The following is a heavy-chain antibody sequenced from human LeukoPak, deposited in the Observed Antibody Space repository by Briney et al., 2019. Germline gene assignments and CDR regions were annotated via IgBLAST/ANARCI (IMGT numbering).Heavy chain of an antibody. V-gene: IGHV4-59*08. Sequence: SETLSLTFRVPGGSMSTSGWRGFRQPPGKGLEWIGYFFYSGSTNYNPSLSSRVTISLDTSKTQFSLKLSSVTAADTPVYYCASNSGTRISYGLDDWGQGTTVAVSS. J-gene: IGHJ6*02. CDR2: FFYSGST. D-gene: IGHD1-26*01. CDR1: GGSMSTSG. CDR3: ASNSGTRISYGLDD.